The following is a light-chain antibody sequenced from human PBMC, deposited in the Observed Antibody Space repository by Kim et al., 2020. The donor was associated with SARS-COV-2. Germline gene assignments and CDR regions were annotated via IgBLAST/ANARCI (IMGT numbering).Light chain of an antibody. V-gene: IGKV3-15*01. CDR1: QNIGRT. J-gene: IGKJ4*01. CDR2: AAD. CDR3: QQYNQWPLT. Sequence: VSPWERATLSCRASQNIGRTLAWYQHKRGQTPRLFIYAADTRATGVPARFTASGSGTEFTLTISGLQSEDFAIYYCQQYNQWPLTFGGGTKVDIK.